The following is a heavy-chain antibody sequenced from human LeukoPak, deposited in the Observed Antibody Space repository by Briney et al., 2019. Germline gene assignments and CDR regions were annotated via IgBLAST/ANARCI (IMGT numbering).Heavy chain of an antibody. J-gene: IGHJ3*02. Sequence: PSETLSLTCTVSGGSISSYYWSWIRQPAGKGLEWIGSIYHSGSTYYNPSLKSRVTISVDTSKNQFSLKLSSVTAADTAVYYCASNLVPAAMWYAFDIWGQGTMVTVSS. D-gene: IGHD2-2*01. CDR1: GGSISSYY. CDR3: ASNLVPAAMWYAFDI. V-gene: IGHV4-4*07. CDR2: IYHSGST.